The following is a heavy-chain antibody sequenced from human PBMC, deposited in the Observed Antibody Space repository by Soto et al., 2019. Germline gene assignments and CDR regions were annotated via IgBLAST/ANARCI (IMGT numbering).Heavy chain of an antibody. D-gene: IGHD6-13*01. CDR3: AKAKDSSSWYPVYFQH. J-gene: IGHJ1*01. CDR1: GFTFSSYA. V-gene: IGHV3-23*01. Sequence: EVQLLESGGGLVRPGGSLRLSCAASGFTFSSYARSWVRQAPGKGLEWVSAISGSGGSTYYADSVKGRFTISRDNSKNTLYLQMNSLRAEDTAVYYCAKAKDSSSWYPVYFQHWGQGTLVTVSS. CDR2: ISGSGGST.